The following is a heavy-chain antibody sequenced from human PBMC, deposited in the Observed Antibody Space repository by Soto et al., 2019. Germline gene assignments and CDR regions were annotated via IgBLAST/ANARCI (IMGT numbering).Heavy chain of an antibody. V-gene: IGHV4-31*03. CDR2: IYYSGST. CDR3: ARARYPLGYCSGGSCYYYYYGMDV. CDR1: GGSISSGGYY. J-gene: IGHJ6*02. D-gene: IGHD2-15*01. Sequence: SETLSLTCTVSGGSISSGGYYWSWIRQHPGKGLEWIGYIYYSGSTYYNPSLKSRVTISVDTSKNQFSLKLSSVTAADTAVYYCARARYPLGYCSGGSCYYYYYGMDVWGQGTTVTVSS.